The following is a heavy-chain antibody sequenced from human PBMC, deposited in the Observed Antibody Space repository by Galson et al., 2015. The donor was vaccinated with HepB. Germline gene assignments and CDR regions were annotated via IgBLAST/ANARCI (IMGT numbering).Heavy chain of an antibody. CDR3: ARLLSSTWSKWFDP. D-gene: IGHD2-2*01. CDR2: ISNGGTYN. J-gene: IGHJ5*02. V-gene: IGHV3-21*01. CDR1: GFSLSDYT. Sequence: SLRLSCAASGFSLSDYTMNWVRQAPGKGLEWVSSISNGGTYNSYADSVKGRFTISRDNAKNSLYLQMNSLRAEDAAVYYCARLLSSTWSKWFDPWGQGSLVTVSS.